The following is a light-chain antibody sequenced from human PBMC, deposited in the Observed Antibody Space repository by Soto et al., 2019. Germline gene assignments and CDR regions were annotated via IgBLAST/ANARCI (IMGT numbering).Light chain of an antibody. V-gene: IGLV2-14*01. CDR1: SSDVGGYNY. CDR2: DVS. J-gene: IGLJ1*01. CDR3: SSYTSSSTSRYV. Sequence: QSALTQPASVSGSPGQSITISCTGTSSDVGGYNYVSWYQQHPGKAPKLMIYDVSNRPSGVSNRFSGSKSGNTASLTISGLQAEDEADYYCSSYTSSSTSRYVFGTGTKLTV.